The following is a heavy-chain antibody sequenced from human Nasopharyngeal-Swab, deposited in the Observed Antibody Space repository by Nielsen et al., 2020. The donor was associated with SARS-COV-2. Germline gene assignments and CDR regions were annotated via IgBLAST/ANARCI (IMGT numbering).Heavy chain of an antibody. CDR3: ARVPGFWYFDL. Sequence: SETLSLACAVYGGSFSGYYWSWIRQPPGKGLEWIGEINHSGSTNYNPSLKSRVTISVDTSKNQFSLKLSPVTAADTAVYYCARVPGFWYFDLWGRGTLVTVSS. V-gene: IGHV4-34*01. CDR1: GGSFSGYY. J-gene: IGHJ2*01. D-gene: IGHD3-10*01. CDR2: INHSGST.